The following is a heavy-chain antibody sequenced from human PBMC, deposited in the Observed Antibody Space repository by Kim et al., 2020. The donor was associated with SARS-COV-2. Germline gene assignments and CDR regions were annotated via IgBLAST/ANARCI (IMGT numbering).Heavy chain of an antibody. V-gene: IGHV3-7*03. CDR1: GFTFRNFW. Sequence: GGSLRLSCAASGFTFRNFWMTWLRQTPGKGLEWLANIKEDGGEGYYVPSTKGRFTISRDNAKNSVYLQIHSLRDDDTAVYYCARGGEDFAASAYWGQGTL. CDR2: IKEDGGEG. J-gene: IGHJ4*02. CDR3: ARGGEDFAASAY. D-gene: IGHD2-21*01.